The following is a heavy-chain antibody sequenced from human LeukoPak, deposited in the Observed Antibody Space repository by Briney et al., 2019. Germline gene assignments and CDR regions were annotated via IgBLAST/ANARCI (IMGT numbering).Heavy chain of an antibody. Sequence: SETLSLTCSVSGGSISSYYWSWIRQPPGKGLEWIGYTFYSGSTIYNPSLRSRVTISVDTSKNQLSLKLTSVTAADTAVYYCARRGYTTSGGHWFDPWGQGTLVTVSS. CDR1: GGSISSYY. CDR2: TFYSGST. V-gene: IGHV4-59*08. J-gene: IGHJ5*02. CDR3: ARRGYTTSGGHWFDP. D-gene: IGHD5-12*01.